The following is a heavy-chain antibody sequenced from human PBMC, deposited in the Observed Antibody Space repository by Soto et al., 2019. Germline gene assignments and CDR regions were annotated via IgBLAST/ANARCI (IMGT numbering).Heavy chain of an antibody. CDR2: IIPIFGTA. CDR1: GGTFSSYA. D-gene: IGHD2-2*02. V-gene: IGHV1-69*13. Sequence: SVKVSCKASGGTFSSYAISWVRQAPGQGLEWMGGIIPIFGTANYAQKFQGRVTITADESTSTAYMELSSLRSEDTAVYYCARYCSSTSCYMVRDYYYYGMDVWGQGTKVTVSS. CDR3: ARYCSSTSCYMVRDYYYYGMDV. J-gene: IGHJ6*02.